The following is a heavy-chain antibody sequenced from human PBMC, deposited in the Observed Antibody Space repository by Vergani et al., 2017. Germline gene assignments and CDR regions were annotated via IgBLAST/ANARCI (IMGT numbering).Heavy chain of an antibody. CDR2: IWYDGSNK. D-gene: IGHD3-10*01. CDR1: GFTFSSYG. J-gene: IGHJ6*03. CDR3: ARTYGSGSYYRGVWSDV. Sequence: QVQLVESGGGVVQPGRSLRLSCAASGFTFSSYGMHWVRQAPGTGLQWVAVIWYDGSNKYYADSVKGRFTISRDNSKNTLYLQMNSLRAEDTAVYYCARTYGSGSYYRGVWSDVWGKGTTVTVSS. V-gene: IGHV3-33*01.